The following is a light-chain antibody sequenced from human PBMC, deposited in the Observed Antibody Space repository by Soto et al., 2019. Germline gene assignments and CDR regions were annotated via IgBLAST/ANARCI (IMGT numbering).Light chain of an antibody. CDR2: GAS. J-gene: IGKJ3*01. CDR3: QQYKNWPPET. V-gene: IGKV3-15*01. CDR1: QSVSNY. Sequence: EIVMTRSPATLSVSPGGRATLSCRASQSVSNYLAWYQQKPGQAPRVLIYGASTRATGIPARFSGSGSGTEFTLTISSLQSEDFAVYYCQQYKNWPPETFGPGTKVDIK.